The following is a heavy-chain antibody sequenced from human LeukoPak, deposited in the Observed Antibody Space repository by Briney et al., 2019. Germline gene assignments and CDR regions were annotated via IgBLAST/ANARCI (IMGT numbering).Heavy chain of an antibody. J-gene: IGHJ4*02. CDR1: GGSISSYY. CDR3: ARHMHCSSTSCSPWAFDY. Sequence: DPSETLSLTCTVSGGSISSYYWSWIRQPAGKGLEWIGRIYTSGSTNYNPSLKSRVTMSVDTSKNQFSLKLSSVTAADTAVYYCARHMHCSSTSCSPWAFDYWGQGTLVTVSS. D-gene: IGHD2-2*01. V-gene: IGHV4-4*07. CDR2: IYTSGST.